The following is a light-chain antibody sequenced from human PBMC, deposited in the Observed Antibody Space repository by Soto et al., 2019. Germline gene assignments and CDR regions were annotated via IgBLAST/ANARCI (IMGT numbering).Light chain of an antibody. Sequence: DIQMTQSPSTLSGSVGARATITCRASQTISSWLAWYQQKPGKAPKLLIYDASNLEAGVPSRFRGSGSGTDFTFTISRLQPEDIATYYCQQYENLPTFGQGTRLEIK. CDR3: QQYENLPT. V-gene: IGKV1-33*01. CDR1: QTISSW. J-gene: IGKJ5*01. CDR2: DAS.